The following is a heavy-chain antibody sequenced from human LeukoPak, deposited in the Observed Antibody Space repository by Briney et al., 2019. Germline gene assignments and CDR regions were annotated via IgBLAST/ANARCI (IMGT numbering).Heavy chain of an antibody. CDR1: GFTFSSYA. J-gene: IGHJ4*02. V-gene: IGHV3-23*01. CDR2: ISGSGGST. Sequence: GGSLRLSCAASGFTFSSYAMSWVRQAPGKGLEWVSAISGSGGSTYYADSVKGRFAISRDNSKNTLYLQMNSLRAEDTAVYYCAKDGTKHSSPYGFDYWGQGTLVTVSS. D-gene: IGHD6-6*01. CDR3: AKDGTKHSSPYGFDY.